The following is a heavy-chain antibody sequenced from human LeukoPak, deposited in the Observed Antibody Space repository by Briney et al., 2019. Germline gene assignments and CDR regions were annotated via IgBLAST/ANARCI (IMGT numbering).Heavy chain of an antibody. Sequence: PSETLSLTCAVYGGSFSGYYWSWIRQPPGKGLEWIGEINHSGSTNYNPSLKSRVTISVDTSKNQFSLKLSSVTAADTAVYYCARRRGGATRGYPDYWGQGTLVTVSS. J-gene: IGHJ4*02. CDR2: INHSGST. D-gene: IGHD1-26*01. CDR1: GGSFSGYY. V-gene: IGHV4-34*01. CDR3: ARRRGGATRGYPDY.